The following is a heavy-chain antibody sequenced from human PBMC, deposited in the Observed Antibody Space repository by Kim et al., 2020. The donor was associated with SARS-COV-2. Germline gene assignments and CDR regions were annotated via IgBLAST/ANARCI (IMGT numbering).Heavy chain of an antibody. CDR3: SNAMSTINHYYGMDA. D-gene: IGHD5-12*01. J-gene: IGHJ6*02. V-gene: IGHV3-30*02. Sequence: ADSVKGRFTISRDKSKNTLYLQMNSLRAEDTAVYYCSNAMSTINHYYGMDAWGQGTTVTVSS.